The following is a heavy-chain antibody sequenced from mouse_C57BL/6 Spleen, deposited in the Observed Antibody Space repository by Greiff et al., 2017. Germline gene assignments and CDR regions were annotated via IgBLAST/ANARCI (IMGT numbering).Heavy chain of an antibody. D-gene: IGHD1-1*01. CDR1: GYTFTSYW. J-gene: IGHJ2*01. Sequence: QVHVKQSGAELAKPGASVKLSCKASGYTFTSYWMHWVKQRPGQGLEWIGYINPSSGYTKYNQKFKDKATLTADKSSSTAYMQLSSLTYEDSAVYYCAITTVVATGDYWGQGTTLTVSS. CDR3: AITTVVATGDY. CDR2: INPSSGYT. V-gene: IGHV1-7*01.